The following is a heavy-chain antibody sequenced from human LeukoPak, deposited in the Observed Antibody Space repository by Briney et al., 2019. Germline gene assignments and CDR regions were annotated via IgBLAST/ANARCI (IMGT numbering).Heavy chain of an antibody. D-gene: IGHD3-9*01. Sequence: SETLSLTCAVYGGSFSGYYWSWIRQPPGKGLEWIGEINHSGSTNYNPSLKSRVTISVDTSKNQFSLKLSSVTAADTAVYYCARVNDILPVAVQLRPSDNYGMDVWGQGTTVTVSS. CDR2: INHSGST. CDR1: GGSFSGYY. V-gene: IGHV4-34*01. J-gene: IGHJ6*02. CDR3: ARVNDILPVAVQLRPSDNYGMDV.